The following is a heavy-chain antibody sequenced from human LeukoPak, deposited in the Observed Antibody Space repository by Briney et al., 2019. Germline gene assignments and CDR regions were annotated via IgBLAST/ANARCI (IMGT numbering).Heavy chain of an antibody. D-gene: IGHD5-18*01. J-gene: IGHJ4*02. V-gene: IGHV3-74*01. CDR2: VKGDGRTT. CDR1: GLTFSDFW. CDR3: ATGHSYGYDY. Sequence: GGSLRLSCAASGLTFSDFWMHWVRQPPGKGLVWVALVKGDGRTTIYADSVKGRFTISRDNAKNTLYLQMNSPRADDSGVYYCATGHSYGYDYWGQGVLVTVSS.